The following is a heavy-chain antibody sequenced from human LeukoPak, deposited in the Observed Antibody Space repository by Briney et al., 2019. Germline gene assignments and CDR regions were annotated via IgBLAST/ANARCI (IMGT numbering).Heavy chain of an antibody. CDR1: GFTFSSYW. J-gene: IGHJ6*03. CDR3: ARDWFDSSGYWPYYYYYYMDV. Sequence: GGSLRLSCAASGFTFSSYWMSWVRQAPGKGLEWVANIKHDGSEKYYVDSVKGRFTISRDNAKNSLYLQMNSLRAEDTAVYYCARDWFDSSGYWPYYYYYYMDVWGKGTTVTVSS. CDR2: IKHDGSEK. D-gene: IGHD3-22*01. V-gene: IGHV3-7*01.